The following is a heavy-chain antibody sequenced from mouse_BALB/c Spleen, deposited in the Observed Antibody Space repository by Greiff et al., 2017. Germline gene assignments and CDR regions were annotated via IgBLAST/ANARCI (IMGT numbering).Heavy chain of an antibody. CDR3: ARHEIRRYYYAMDY. CDR2: ISSGGGST. CDR1: GFAFSSYD. J-gene: IGHJ4*01. V-gene: IGHV5-12-1*01. Sequence: EVKLVESGGGLVKPGGSLKLSCAASGFAFSSYDMSWVRQTPEKRLEWVAYISSGGGSTYYPDTVKGRFTISRDNAKNTLYLQMSSLKSEDTAMYYCARHEIRRYYYAMDYWGQGTSVTVSS.